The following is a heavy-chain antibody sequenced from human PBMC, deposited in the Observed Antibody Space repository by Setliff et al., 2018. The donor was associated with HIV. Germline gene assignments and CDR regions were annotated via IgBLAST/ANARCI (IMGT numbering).Heavy chain of an antibody. Sequence: GGSLRLSCAASGFTFNSYGMHWVRQAPGKGLEWIAFIRYDGGNEYSADSVKGRFTISRDNSKNTLYLQMNSLRAEDTAVYYCARGSGLVEMATIMGYWGQGTLVTVS. CDR2: IRYDGGNE. D-gene: IGHD5-12*01. V-gene: IGHV3-30*02. J-gene: IGHJ4*02. CDR3: ARGSGLVEMATIMGY. CDR1: GFTFNSYG.